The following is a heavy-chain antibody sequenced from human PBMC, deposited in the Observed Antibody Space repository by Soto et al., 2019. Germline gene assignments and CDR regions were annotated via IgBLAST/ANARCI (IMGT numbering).Heavy chain of an antibody. CDR1: GFTFSSYA. V-gene: IGHV3-64*01. D-gene: IGHD6-13*01. Sequence: EVQLVESGGGLVQPGGSLRLSCAASGFTFSSYAMHWVRQAPGKGLEYVSAISSNGGSTYYANSVKGRFTISRHNSKNTLHLQMGTLRAEDMAVYYCARDGVATYSSSRNQYYYYYYMDVWGKGTTVTVSS. J-gene: IGHJ6*03. CDR2: ISSNGGST. CDR3: ARDGVATYSSSRNQYYYYYYMDV.